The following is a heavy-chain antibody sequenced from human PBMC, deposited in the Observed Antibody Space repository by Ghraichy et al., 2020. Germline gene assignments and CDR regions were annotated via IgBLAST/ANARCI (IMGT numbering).Heavy chain of an antibody. D-gene: IGHD2-2*01. J-gene: IGHJ6*02. CDR2: ITSSGTTT. V-gene: IGHV3-23*01. Sequence: GGSLRLSCAASGFTFSSYAMSWVRQAPGKGPEWVSAITSSGTTTYYADSVKGRFTISRDNPKNTLFLQMNSLRADDTAVYYCARYCTSSSCFVRYGMDVWGQGTTVTVSS. CDR3: ARYCTSSSCFVRYGMDV. CDR1: GFTFSSYA.